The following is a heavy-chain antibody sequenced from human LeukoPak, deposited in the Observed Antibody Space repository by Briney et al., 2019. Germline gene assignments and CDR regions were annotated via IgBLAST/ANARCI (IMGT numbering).Heavy chain of an antibody. CDR3: AKAASSSWPSYYYGMDV. Sequence: GGSLRLSCAASGFTFSSYAMHWVRQAPGKGLEWVAVISYDGSNKYYADSVKGRFTISKDSSKNTVYLQMSSLRVDDTAVYYCAKAASSSWPSYYYGMDVWGQGTTVTVSS. CDR2: ISYDGSNK. CDR1: GFTFSSYA. D-gene: IGHD6-13*01. J-gene: IGHJ6*02. V-gene: IGHV3-30-3*01.